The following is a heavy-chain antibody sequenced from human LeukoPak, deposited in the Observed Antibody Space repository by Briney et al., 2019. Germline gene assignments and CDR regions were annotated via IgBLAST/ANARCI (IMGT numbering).Heavy chain of an antibody. V-gene: IGHV3-74*01. J-gene: IGHJ4*02. Sequence: GGSLRLSCASSGFTFSCYWMHWLRQAPGKGLVWFSSINSDGSSTSSADSVKGRFTISRDNAKNTLYLQMNSLRAEDTAVYYCARTWGPTSSGWIDYWGQGTLVTVSS. CDR2: INSDGSST. D-gene: IGHD6-19*01. CDR3: ARTWGPTSSGWIDY. CDR1: GFTFSCYW.